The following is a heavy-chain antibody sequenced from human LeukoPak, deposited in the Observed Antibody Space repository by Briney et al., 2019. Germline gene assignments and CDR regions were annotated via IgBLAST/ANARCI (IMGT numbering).Heavy chain of an antibody. D-gene: IGHD5-24*01. Sequence: SEPLSPTCAVYSASLRGYSSSCFRQPPRKWLAWIGEIIHSGSTNYNPSLKTRVTISVDTSKNQCSLKLSSVTAADTAVYHCARSTNRNGYSLDYWGQGTLVTVSS. CDR2: IIHSGST. CDR1: SASLRGYS. J-gene: IGHJ4*02. V-gene: IGHV4-34*12. CDR3: ARSTNRNGYSLDY.